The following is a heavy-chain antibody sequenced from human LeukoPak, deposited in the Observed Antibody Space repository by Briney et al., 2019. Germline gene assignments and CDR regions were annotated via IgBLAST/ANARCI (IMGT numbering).Heavy chain of an antibody. Sequence: ASVKVSCKVSGYTLTELSMHWVRQAPGKGLEWMGGFDPEDSETIYAQKFQGRVTMTEDTSTDTAYMELSSLRSEDTAVYYCATDRCLVCRGGSYSGSDAFDIWGQGTMVTVSS. CDR3: ATDRCLVCRGGSYSGSDAFDI. J-gene: IGHJ3*02. V-gene: IGHV1-24*01. CDR2: FDPEDSET. D-gene: IGHD1-26*01. CDR1: GYTLTELS.